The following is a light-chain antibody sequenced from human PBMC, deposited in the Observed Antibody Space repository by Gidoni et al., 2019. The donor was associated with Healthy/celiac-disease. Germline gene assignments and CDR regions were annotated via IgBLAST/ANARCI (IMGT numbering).Light chain of an antibody. V-gene: IGKV1-39*01. CDR3: QQSYSTPLYT. CDR1: QSISSY. J-gene: IGKJ2*01. CDR2: AAS. Sequence: DIQMTQSPSSLSASVGDRVTITCRASQSISSYLNWYQQKPGKAPKLLIYAASSLQSGVPSRFRGSESGKDFTLTISSLKPEDFATYYCQQSYSTPLYTFGKGTKLEIK.